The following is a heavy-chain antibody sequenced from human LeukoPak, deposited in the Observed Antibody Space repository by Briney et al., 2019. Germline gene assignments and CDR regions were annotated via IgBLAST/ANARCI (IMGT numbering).Heavy chain of an antibody. J-gene: IGHJ1*01. CDR2: IYYSGST. V-gene: IGHV4-39*07. Sequence: SETLSLTCTVSGGSISGSSYYWGWIRQPPGTGLEWIGSIYYSGSTYYNPSLKSRVTISVDTSKNQFSLKLSSVTAADTAVYYCARAGIAARPLFLQHWGQGTLVTVSS. CDR1: GGSISGSSYY. D-gene: IGHD6-6*01. CDR3: ARAGIAARPLFLQH.